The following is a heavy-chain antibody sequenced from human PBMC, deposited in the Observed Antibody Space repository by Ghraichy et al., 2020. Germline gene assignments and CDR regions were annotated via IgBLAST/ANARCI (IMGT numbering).Heavy chain of an antibody. CDR2: IIPMFGIA. J-gene: IGHJ4*02. CDR1: GGTLTHYA. D-gene: IGHD1-26*01. Sequence: SVKVSCKASGGTLTHYAILWVRQAPGQGLEWMGEIIPMFGIAKYAPKFRGRLTLNADKSTNTADMELTSLASDDTAVYYCVRADSGSYFDFWGQGTLVTVSS. CDR3: VRADSGSYFDF. V-gene: IGHV1-69*10.